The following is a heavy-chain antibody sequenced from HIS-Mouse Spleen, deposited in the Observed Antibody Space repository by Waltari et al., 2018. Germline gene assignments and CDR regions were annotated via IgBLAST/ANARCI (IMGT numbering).Heavy chain of an antibody. CDR1: GFTFSSYG. V-gene: IGHV3-33*01. J-gene: IGHJ4*02. Sequence: QVQLVESGGGVVQPGRSLRLSCAASGFTFSSYGMHWVRQAPGKGLEWVAVIWYDGSNKYYADSVKGRFTISRDNSKNTLYLQMNSLRAEDTAVYYCARCHKSETGGVDYWGQGTLVTVSS. D-gene: IGHD1-26*01. CDR3: ARCHKSETGGVDY. CDR2: IWYDGSNK.